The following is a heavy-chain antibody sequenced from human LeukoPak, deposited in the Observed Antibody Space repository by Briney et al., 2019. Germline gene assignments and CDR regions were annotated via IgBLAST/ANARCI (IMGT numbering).Heavy chain of an antibody. Sequence: GGSLRLSCEASGFTFSSYSMNWVRQAPGKGLEWISYISTSTTTIYYANSMKGRFTISRDNAKKSLYLQMNSLRVEDTGVYYCASWGEGALDNWGQGTLVTVSS. CDR1: GFTFSSYS. CDR3: ASWGEGALDN. J-gene: IGHJ4*02. CDR2: ISTSTTTI. V-gene: IGHV3-48*01. D-gene: IGHD1-26*01.